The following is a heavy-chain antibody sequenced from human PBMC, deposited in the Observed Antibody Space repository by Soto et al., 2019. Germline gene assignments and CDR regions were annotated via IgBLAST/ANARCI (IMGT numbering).Heavy chain of an antibody. CDR3: AKDRGYYSSGWPFY. V-gene: IGHV3-30*18. Sequence: QVQLVESGGGVVQPGRSLRLSCAASGSSFSSYDIHWVRQVPGKGLEWVAVISYDGTYKHYADSVKGRFTFSRDNSKNTVYLQMNSLRAEDTAVYYCAKDRGYYSSGWPFYWGQGTLVTVSS. CDR2: ISYDGTYK. J-gene: IGHJ4*02. CDR1: GSSFSSYD. D-gene: IGHD6-25*01.